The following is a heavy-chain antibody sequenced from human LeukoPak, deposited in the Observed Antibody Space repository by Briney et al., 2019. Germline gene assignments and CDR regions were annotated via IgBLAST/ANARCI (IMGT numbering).Heavy chain of an antibody. J-gene: IGHJ4*02. V-gene: IGHV1-8*01. D-gene: IGHD3-10*01. CDR2: MNPNSGNT. CDR3: ARGSSGTMVRGVHGPSDY. Sequence: ASVKVSCKASGYTFTSYDINWVRQATGQGLEWMGWMNPNSGNTGYAQKFQGRVTMTRNTSISTAYMELSSLRSEDTAVYYCARGSSGTMVRGVHGPSDYWGQGTLVTVSS. CDR1: GYTFTSYD.